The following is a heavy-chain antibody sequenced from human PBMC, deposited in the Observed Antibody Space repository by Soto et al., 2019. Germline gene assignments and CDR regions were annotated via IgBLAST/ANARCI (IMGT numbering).Heavy chain of an antibody. CDR2: ISSSSHI. CDR1: GFTFSSYI. V-gene: IGHV3-21*01. D-gene: IGHD6-13*01. CDR3: ARDLGSSSWKSSDY. Sequence: GGSLRLSCAASGFTFSSYIMNWVRQAPGKGLEWVSSISSSSHIYYADSLKGRFTISRDNAKSALYLQMNSLRAEDTGVYYCARDLGSSSWKSSDYWAQGTLVTSPQ. J-gene: IGHJ4*02.